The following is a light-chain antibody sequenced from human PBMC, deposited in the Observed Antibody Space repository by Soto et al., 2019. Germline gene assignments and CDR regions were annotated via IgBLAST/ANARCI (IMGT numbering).Light chain of an antibody. J-gene: IGLJ1*01. Sequence: QSVLTQPASVFGSPGQSIAISCTGTSSDVGGYNYVSWYQQHPGKAPKLMIYAVSNRPSGVSNRFSGSKSGNTASLTISGLQAEDEADYYCSSYTSSSTYVFGTGTKVTVL. CDR3: SSYTSSSTYV. CDR1: SSDVGGYNY. V-gene: IGLV2-14*01. CDR2: AVS.